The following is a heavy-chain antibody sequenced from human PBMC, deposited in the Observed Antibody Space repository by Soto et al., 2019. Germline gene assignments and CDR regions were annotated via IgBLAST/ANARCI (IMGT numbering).Heavy chain of an antibody. CDR1: GGSFSGYY. CDR3: ARVRASGSTSCYGSDY. D-gene: IGHD2-2*01. Sequence: SETLSLTCAVYGGSFSGYYWSWIRQPPGKGLEWIGEINHSGSTNYNPSLKSRVTISVDTSKNQFSLKLSSVTAADTAVYYCARVRASGSTSCYGSDYWGQGTLVTVSS. CDR2: INHSGST. V-gene: IGHV4-34*01. J-gene: IGHJ4*02.